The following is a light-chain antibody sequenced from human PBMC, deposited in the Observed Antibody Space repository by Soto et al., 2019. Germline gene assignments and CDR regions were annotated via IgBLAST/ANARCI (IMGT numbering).Light chain of an antibody. CDR3: QQANSFPLT. CDR2: GAS. CDR1: QSVSGN. V-gene: IGKV3D-15*01. J-gene: IGKJ4*01. Sequence: EIVMTQSPATLSVSPGERATLSCRASQSVSGNLAWYQQKPGQAPRLLIYGASTRATGIPARFSGSGSGTEFTLTISSLQSEDFATYYCQQANSFPLTFGGGTKVEIK.